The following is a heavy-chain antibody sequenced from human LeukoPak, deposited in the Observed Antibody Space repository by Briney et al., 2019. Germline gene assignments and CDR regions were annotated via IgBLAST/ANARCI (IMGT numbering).Heavy chain of an antibody. D-gene: IGHD3-22*01. J-gene: IGHJ4*02. V-gene: IGHV1-18*01. CDR3: ARYDYYDSSGYYDY. CDR2: ISSFNGNT. Sequence: ASVKVSCKASGYTFTSYGITWVRQAPGQGLNGMGWISSFNGNTNYAQKLQGRVTMTTDTSTSTAYMELRSLRSDDTAVYYCARYDYYDSSGYYDYWGQGTLVTVSS. CDR1: GYTFTSYG.